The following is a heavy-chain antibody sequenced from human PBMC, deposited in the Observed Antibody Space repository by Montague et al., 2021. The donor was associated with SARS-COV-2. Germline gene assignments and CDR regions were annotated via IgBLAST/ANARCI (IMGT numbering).Heavy chain of an antibody. J-gene: IGHJ4*02. CDR1: GGSVSSTSCY. D-gene: IGHD3-16*01. CDR3: ARRLGGGGWIDY. V-gene: IGHV4-39*01. Sequence: SETLSLTCTVAGGSVSSTSCYWGWLHPPPGKRVGCGGNHHTSGSNYYPCRVTLSIDTSKNQISLKVLSVTAADAAVSYCARRLGGGGWIDYWGQGTLVTVSS. CDR2: HHTSGS.